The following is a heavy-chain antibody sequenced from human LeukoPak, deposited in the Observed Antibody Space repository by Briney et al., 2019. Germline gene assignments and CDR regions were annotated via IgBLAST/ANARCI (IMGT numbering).Heavy chain of an antibody. CDR3: ARVHYYDSSGYYYPHSYYYYMDV. CDR1: GYSFTSYW. V-gene: IGHV5-51*01. CDR2: IYPGDSDT. J-gene: IGHJ6*03. Sequence: GESLKISCKGSGYSFTSYWIGWVRQMPGKGLEWMGIIYPGDSDTRYSPSFQGQVTISADKSISTAYLQWSSLKASDTAMYYCARVHYYDSSGYYYPHSYYYYMDVWGKGTTVTVSS. D-gene: IGHD3-22*01.